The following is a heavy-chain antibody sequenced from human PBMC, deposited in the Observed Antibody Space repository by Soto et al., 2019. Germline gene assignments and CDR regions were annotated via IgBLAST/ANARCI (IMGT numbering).Heavy chain of an antibody. CDR3: ARLLWFDHYTDGIDV. CDR2: IYPGDSDT. Sequence: GESLKVSCKGSGYSFTSYWIGWVRHMPGKGLEWMGIIYPGDSDTRYSPSFQGQVTISADKSISTAYLQWSSLKASDTAMYYCARLLWFDHYTDGIDVCAQRNTVPVS. CDR1: GYSFTSYW. J-gene: IGHJ6*02. D-gene: IGHD3-10*01. V-gene: IGHV5-51*01.